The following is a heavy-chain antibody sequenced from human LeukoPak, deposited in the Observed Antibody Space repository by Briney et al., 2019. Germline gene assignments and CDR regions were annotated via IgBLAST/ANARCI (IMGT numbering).Heavy chain of an antibody. CDR1: GGSISSGGYY. Sequence: PSQTLSLTCTVSGGSISSGGYYWSWIRQHPGKGLEWIGYIYYSGSTYYNPSLKSRVTISVDKSKNQFSLKLSSVTAADTAVYYCAREGYCTNGECYRGNFDYWGQGTLVTVSS. V-gene: IGHV4-31*03. CDR3: AREGYCTNGECYRGNFDY. D-gene: IGHD2-8*01. J-gene: IGHJ4*02. CDR2: IYYSGST.